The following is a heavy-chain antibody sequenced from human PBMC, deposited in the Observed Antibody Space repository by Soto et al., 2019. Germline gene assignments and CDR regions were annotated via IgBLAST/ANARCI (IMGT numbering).Heavy chain of an antibody. V-gene: IGHV4-4*07. Sequence: LSLTCTVSGGSISSYYWSWIRQPAGKGLEWIGRIYTSGSTNYNPSLKSRVTMSVDTSKNQFSLKLSSVTAADTAVYYCARSSGYSSSWYLGYYYYGMDVWGQGTTVTVSS. CDR2: IYTSGST. CDR1: GGSISSYY. CDR3: ARSSGYSSSWYLGYYYYGMDV. D-gene: IGHD6-13*01. J-gene: IGHJ6*02.